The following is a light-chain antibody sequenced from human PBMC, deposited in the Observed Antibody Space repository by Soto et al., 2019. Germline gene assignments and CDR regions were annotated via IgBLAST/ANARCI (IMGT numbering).Light chain of an antibody. CDR1: QSVSSTY. J-gene: IGKJ5*01. Sequence: EIVLTQSPGTLSLSPGERATLSCRASQSVSSTYLAWYQHKPGQAPRLLIYGAFNRATGIPARFSGSGSGTDFTLTISSLEPEDSAIYYCQQRNIWPPVTFGQGTRLEI. CDR3: QQRNIWPPVT. CDR2: GAF. V-gene: IGKV3-11*01.